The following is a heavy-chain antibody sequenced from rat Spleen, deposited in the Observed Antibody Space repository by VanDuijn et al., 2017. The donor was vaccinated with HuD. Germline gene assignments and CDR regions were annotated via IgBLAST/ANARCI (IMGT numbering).Heavy chain of an antibody. CDR2: MWAGGGT. J-gene: IGHJ2*01. CDR3: ARVGYSSYIRYFDY. CDR1: GFSLTNYG. D-gene: IGHD1-2*01. V-gene: IGHV2-4*01. Sequence: QVQLKESGPGLVQPSQTLSLTCTVSGFSLTNYGVSWVRQPPGKSLVWVGAMWAGGGTNYDSAVQSRLTISRDTSKSQVFLKMNSLQTEDTATYYCARVGYSSYIRYFDYWGQGVMVTVSS.